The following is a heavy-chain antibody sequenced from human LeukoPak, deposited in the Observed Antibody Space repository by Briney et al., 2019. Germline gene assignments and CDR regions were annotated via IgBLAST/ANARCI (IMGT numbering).Heavy chain of an antibody. V-gene: IGHV1-18*04. CDR2: ISAYNGNT. J-gene: IGHJ5*02. Sequence: ASVKVSCKASGYTFIGYYMHWVRQAPGQGLEWMGWISAYNGNTNYAQKLQGRVTMTTDTSTSTAYMELRSLRSDDTAVYYCARIRRSRYDSSGVPGWFDPWGQGTLVTVSS. CDR1: GYTFIGYY. CDR3: ARIRRSRYDSSGVPGWFDP. D-gene: IGHD3-22*01.